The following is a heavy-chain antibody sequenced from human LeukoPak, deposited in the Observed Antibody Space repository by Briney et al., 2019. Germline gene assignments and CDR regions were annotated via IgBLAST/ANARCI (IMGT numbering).Heavy chain of an antibody. CDR3: ASAAGRYCTGGSCSPDS. J-gene: IGHJ4*02. Sequence: GGSLRLSCAASGFTVSSNYMSWVRQAPGKGLEWVSVIYSGGSTYYADSVKGRFTISRDNSKNTLYLQMSNLRAEDTAVYYCASAAGRYCTGGSCSPDSWGQGTLVTVSS. V-gene: IGHV3-53*01. CDR2: IYSGGST. D-gene: IGHD2-8*02. CDR1: GFTVSSNY.